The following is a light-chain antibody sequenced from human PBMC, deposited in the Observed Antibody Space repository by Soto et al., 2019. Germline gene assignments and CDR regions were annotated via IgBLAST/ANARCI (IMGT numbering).Light chain of an antibody. Sequence: EIVLTQSPGTLSLSPGERATLSCRASQSVNSDYVAWYQQKPGQAPRLLIYAASSRATGIPDRFSGGGSGTDFTLTITRLEPEDFAVYYCQQYGGSPFTFGPGTKVDI. CDR3: QQYGGSPFT. V-gene: IGKV3-20*01. J-gene: IGKJ3*01. CDR2: AAS. CDR1: QSVNSDY.